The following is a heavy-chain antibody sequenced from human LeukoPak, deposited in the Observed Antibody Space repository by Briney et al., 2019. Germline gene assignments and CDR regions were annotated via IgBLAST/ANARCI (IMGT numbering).Heavy chain of an antibody. V-gene: IGHV1-2*02. Sequence: ASVKVSCKASGYTFTGYYMHWVRQAPGQGLEWMGWINPNSGGTNYAQKFQGRVTMTRDTSISTAYMELSRLRSDDTAVYYCARARVIHSRGYYYYYMDVWGKGTTVAVSS. D-gene: IGHD3-22*01. J-gene: IGHJ6*03. CDR2: INPNSGGT. CDR3: ARARVIHSRGYYYYYMDV. CDR1: GYTFTGYY.